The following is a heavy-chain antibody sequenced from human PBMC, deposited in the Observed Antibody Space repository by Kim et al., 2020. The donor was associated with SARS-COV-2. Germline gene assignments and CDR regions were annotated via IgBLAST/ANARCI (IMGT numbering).Heavy chain of an antibody. Sequence: SETLSLTCTVSGGSISSSSYYWGWIRQPPGKGLEWIGSIYYSGSTYYNPSLKSRVTISVDTSKNQFSLKLSSVTAADTAVYYCARHASFKRYYDSSGFYYWGQGTLVTVSS. CDR1: GGSISSSSYY. V-gene: IGHV4-39*01. J-gene: IGHJ4*02. D-gene: IGHD3-22*01. CDR2: IYYSGST. CDR3: ARHASFKRYYDSSGFYY.